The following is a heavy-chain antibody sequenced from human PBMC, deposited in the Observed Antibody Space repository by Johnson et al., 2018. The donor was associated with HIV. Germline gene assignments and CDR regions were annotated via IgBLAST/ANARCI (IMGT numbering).Heavy chain of an antibody. V-gene: IGHV3-9*01. Sequence: DVQVVESGGGVVQPGRSLRLSCAASGFTFRTYPMHWVRQAPGKGLEWVSGISWNSGSIGYVDSVKGRFTISRDNAKNSLCLEMNSLRGEDTAVYYCARVHQQWLEGVGAFDIWGQGTMVTVSS. J-gene: IGHJ3*02. D-gene: IGHD6-19*01. CDR2: ISWNSGSI. CDR3: ARVHQQWLEGVGAFDI. CDR1: GFTFRTYP.